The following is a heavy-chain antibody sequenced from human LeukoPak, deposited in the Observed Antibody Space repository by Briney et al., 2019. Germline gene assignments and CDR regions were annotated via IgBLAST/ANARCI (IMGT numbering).Heavy chain of an antibody. CDR2: IYYSGST. D-gene: IGHD3-3*01. CDR1: GGSISSYY. J-gene: IGHJ4*02. Sequence: PSETLSLTCTVSGGSISSYYWSWIRQPPGKGLEWIGYIYYSGSTNYNPSLKSRVTISVDTSKNQFSLKLSSVTAADTAVYYCAGGGAIFGVVTLKYWGQGTLVTVSS. CDR3: AGGGAIFGVVTLKY. V-gene: IGHV4-59*01.